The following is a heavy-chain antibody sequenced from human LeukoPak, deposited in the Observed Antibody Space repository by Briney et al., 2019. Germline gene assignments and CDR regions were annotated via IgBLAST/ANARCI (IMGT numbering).Heavy chain of an antibody. V-gene: IGHV1-2*02. Sequence: GASVKVSCKASGYTFTGYYMHWVRQAPGQGLEWMGWINPNSGGTNYAQKFQGRVTMTRDTSISTAYMELSRLRSDDTAVYYCARGRNWGDLARAINYYYYYMDVWGKGTTVTVSS. CDR2: INPNSGGT. D-gene: IGHD3-16*01. J-gene: IGHJ6*03. CDR3: ARGRNWGDLARAINYYYYYMDV. CDR1: GYTFTGYY.